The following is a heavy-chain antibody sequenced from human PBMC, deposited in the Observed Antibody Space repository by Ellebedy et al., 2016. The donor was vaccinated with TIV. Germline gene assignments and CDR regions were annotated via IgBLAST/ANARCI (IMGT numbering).Heavy chain of an antibody. V-gene: IGHV4-4*02. CDR1: GDSISSSNW. J-gene: IGHJ5*02. D-gene: IGHD5-18*01. Sequence: SETLSLTXAVSGDSISSSNWWSWVRQTPGKGLEWIGEIFHSGSTNYSPSLKSRVTMSIDKSKNQFSLKLSSVTAADTAVYYCARVGTAMVMNWFDPWGQGTLVTVSS. CDR2: IFHSGST. CDR3: ARVGTAMVMNWFDP.